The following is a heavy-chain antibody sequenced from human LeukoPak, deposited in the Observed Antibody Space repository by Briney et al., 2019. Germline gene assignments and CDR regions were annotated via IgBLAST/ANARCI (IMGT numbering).Heavy chain of an antibody. Sequence: GASVKVSCKASGYTFTDYYLHWVRQAPGQGLEWMGWMNPNSGNTAYEQKLQGRVTMTRYTSISTAYMELSSLRSEDTAVYYCARGLDHYIAVGHVPLNYWGQGTLVTVSS. CDR3: ARGLDHYIAVGHVPLNY. J-gene: IGHJ4*02. V-gene: IGHV1-8*02. CDR2: MNPNSGNT. CDR1: GYTFTDYY. D-gene: IGHD6-19*01.